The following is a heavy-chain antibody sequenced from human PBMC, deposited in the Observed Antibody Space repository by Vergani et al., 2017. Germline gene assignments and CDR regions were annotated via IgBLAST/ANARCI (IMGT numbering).Heavy chain of an antibody. CDR1: GYTFTSYD. J-gene: IGHJ6*03. Sequence: QVQLVQSGAEVKKPGASVKVSCKASGYTFTSYDINWVRQATGQGLEWMGWMNPNSGNTGYAQKFQGRVTMTRNTSISTAYMELSSLRSEDTAVYYCARGLKNYYGSGSYYGSYYYYYMDGWGKGTSVTVSS. CDR2: MNPNSGNT. CDR3: ARGLKNYYGSGSYYGSYYYYYMDG. D-gene: IGHD3-10*01. V-gene: IGHV1-8*01.